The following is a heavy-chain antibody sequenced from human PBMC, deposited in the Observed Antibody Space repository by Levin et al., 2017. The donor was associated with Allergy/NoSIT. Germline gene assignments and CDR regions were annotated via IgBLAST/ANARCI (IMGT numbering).Heavy chain of an antibody. D-gene: IGHD3-22*01. CDR3: AKGDGSSGSANVFDI. CDR2: ISWNGGNI. Sequence: GGSLRLSCAVSGFTFDDYAMHWVRQAPGKGLQWVSGISWNGGNIGYADSVKGRFTISRDNAKNSLYLQMNSLRAEDTALYYCAKGDGSSGSANVFDIWGQGTMVTVSS. J-gene: IGHJ3*02. CDR1: GFTFDDYA. V-gene: IGHV3-9*01.